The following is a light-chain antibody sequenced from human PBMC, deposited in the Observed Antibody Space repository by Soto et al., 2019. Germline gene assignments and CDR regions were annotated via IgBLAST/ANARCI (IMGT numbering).Light chain of an antibody. Sequence: EIVLTQSPATLSLSPGKRATLSCRASPSVPNYLAWYQQKPGQAPRLLIYGAFNRATGSPARFSGSGSGADVTLTISSLEPEGCAGYYWQQRNIWPPVTCGEGTRLDIK. V-gene: IGKV3-11*01. CDR1: PSVPNY. CDR3: QQRNIWPPVT. CDR2: GAF. J-gene: IGKJ5*01.